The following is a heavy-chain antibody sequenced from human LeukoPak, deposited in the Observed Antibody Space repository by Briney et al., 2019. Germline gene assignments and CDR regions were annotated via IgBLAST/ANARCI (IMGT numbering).Heavy chain of an antibody. CDR3: AKARGSIDY. D-gene: IGHD2-15*01. Sequence: TGRSLRLSCAASGFTFSSYGMHWARQAPGKGLEWVAVISYDGSNKYYADSVKGRFTISRDNSKNTLYLQMNSLRAEDTAVYYCAKARGSIDYWGQGTLVTVSS. J-gene: IGHJ4*02. CDR2: ISYDGSNK. V-gene: IGHV3-30*18. CDR1: GFTFSSYG.